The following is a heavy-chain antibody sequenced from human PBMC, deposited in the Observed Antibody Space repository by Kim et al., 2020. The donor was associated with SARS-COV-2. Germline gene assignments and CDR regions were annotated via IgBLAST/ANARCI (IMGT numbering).Heavy chain of an antibody. D-gene: IGHD6-13*01. V-gene: IGHV3-23*01. Sequence: GGSLRLSCTASGFNSGFSFRSYGMSWVRQAPGKGLEWVSAISNSGGSTYYADSVKGRFTISRDNFKNTLYLEMSSLRAEDTAAYYCAKDGGPQTYSSSWYYAMDVWGQGTTVTVSS. CDR1: GFSFRSYG. CDR3: AKDGGPQTYSSSWYYAMDV. J-gene: IGHJ6*02. CDR2: ISNSGGST.